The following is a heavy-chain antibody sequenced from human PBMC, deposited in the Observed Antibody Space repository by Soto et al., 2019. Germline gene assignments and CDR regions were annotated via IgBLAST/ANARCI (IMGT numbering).Heavy chain of an antibody. V-gene: IGHV1-18*04. CDR3: ARDQHSYGFFDY. CDR1: GYTFTSYG. Sequence: EASVKVSCKASGYTFTSYGISWVRQAPGQGLEWMGWISADNGNTNYAQKLRGRVTMTTDTSTTTAYLELRSLRSDDTAVYYCARDQHSYGFFDYWGQGTLVTVSS. J-gene: IGHJ4*02. CDR2: ISADNGNT. D-gene: IGHD5-18*01.